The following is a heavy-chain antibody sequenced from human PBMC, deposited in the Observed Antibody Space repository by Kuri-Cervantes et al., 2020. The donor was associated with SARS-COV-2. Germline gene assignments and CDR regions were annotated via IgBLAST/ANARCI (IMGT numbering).Heavy chain of an antibody. J-gene: IGHJ3*02. CDR3: AREYCSSTSCYGAFDI. CDR1: GGSFSGYY. CDR2: INHSGST. D-gene: IGHD2-2*01. Sequence: GSLRLSCAVYGGSFSGYYWSWIRQPPGKGLEWIGEINHSGSTNYNPSLKSRVTISVGTSKNQFSLKLSSVTAADTAVYYCAREYCSSTSCYGAFDIWGQGTMVTVSS. V-gene: IGHV4-34*01.